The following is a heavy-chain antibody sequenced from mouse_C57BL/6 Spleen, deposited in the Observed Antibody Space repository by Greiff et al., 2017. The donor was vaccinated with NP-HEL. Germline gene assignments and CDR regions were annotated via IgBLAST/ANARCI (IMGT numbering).Heavy chain of an antibody. CDR1: GYTFTSYW. V-gene: IGHV1-59*01. Sequence: VQLQQPGAELVRPGTSVKLSCKASGYTFTSYWMHWVKQRPGQGLEWIGVIDPSDSYTNYNQKFKGKATLTVDTSSSTAYMQLSSLTSEDSAVYYCARSSYSNYPYYFDYWGQGTTLTVSS. CDR3: ARSSYSNYPYYFDY. CDR2: IDPSDSYT. D-gene: IGHD2-5*01. J-gene: IGHJ2*01.